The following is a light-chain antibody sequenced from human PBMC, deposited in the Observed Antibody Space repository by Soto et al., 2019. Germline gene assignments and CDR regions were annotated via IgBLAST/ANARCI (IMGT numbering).Light chain of an antibody. J-gene: IGKJ4*01. CDR3: QKYDGAPLT. CDR1: QDINIY. CDR2: AAS. Sequence: DIQRTQSPSSLSSSVGDRVTITCRAGQDINIYLAWYQQKPGKVPKLLISAASTLQSGVPSRFSGSGSGTDFTLTLSSLQPEDVATYYCQKYDGAPLTFGGGTKVEIK. V-gene: IGKV1-27*01.